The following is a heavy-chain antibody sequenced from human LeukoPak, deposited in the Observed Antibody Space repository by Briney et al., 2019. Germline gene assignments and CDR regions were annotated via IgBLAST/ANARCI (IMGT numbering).Heavy chain of an antibody. CDR2: ISGYNGET. CDR1: GYTFSNFG. Sequence: GASVKVSCKAAGYTFSNFGISWGRQAPGQGLEWMGWISGYNGETNYAQKFQGRVTMTTDTSANTAYMEVRSLRSDDTAVYYCARDYEIAVRYDCFDPWGQGTLVIVSS. J-gene: IGHJ5*02. D-gene: IGHD6-6*01. CDR3: ARDYEIAVRYDCFDP. V-gene: IGHV1-18*01.